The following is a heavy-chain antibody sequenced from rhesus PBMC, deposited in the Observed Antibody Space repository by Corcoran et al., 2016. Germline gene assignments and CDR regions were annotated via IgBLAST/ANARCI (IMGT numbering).Heavy chain of an antibody. Sequence: QVQLVQSGAEVKQPGASVKVFCKASGYTFTSYVMNWVRQAPGQRLEWMGGISTNTGNPTYAQGFKERFTFSMDTSISTAYLQISSLKAEDTAVYYCARQGTVDNYFDYWGQGVLVTVSS. CDR1: GYTFTSYV. J-gene: IGHJ4*01. V-gene: IGHV7-114*01. CDR3: ARQGTVDNYFDY. D-gene: IGHD1-44*01. CDR2: ISTNTGNP.